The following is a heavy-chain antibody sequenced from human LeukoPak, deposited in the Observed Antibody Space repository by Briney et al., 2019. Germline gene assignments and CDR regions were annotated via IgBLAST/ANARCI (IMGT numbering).Heavy chain of an antibody. CDR3: ARQADYYYYYYMDV. Sequence: PGGSLRLSCAASGFTFNSHWMHWVRQAPGKGLVWVSRINGDGSSTTYADSVRGRFTISRDDAKNTLYLEMNSLRAEDTAVYYCARQADYYYYYYMDVWGKGTTVTVSS. V-gene: IGHV3-74*01. J-gene: IGHJ6*03. D-gene: IGHD2-15*01. CDR2: INGDGSST. CDR1: GFTFNSHW.